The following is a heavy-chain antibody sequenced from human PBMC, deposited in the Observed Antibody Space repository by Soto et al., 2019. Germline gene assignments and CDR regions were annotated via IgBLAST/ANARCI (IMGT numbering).Heavy chain of an antibody. CDR2: IYYSGST. J-gene: IGHJ4*02. V-gene: IGHV4-39*01. Sequence: QLQLQESGPGLVKPSETLSLTCTVSGGSISSSSYYWGWIRQPPGKGLEWIGSIYYSGSTYYTPSLKTRVTISVDTSKNQFSLKLSSVTAADTAVYYCARVLGIAAAGFDYWGQGTLVTVSS. D-gene: IGHD6-13*01. CDR1: GGSISSSSYY. CDR3: ARVLGIAAAGFDY.